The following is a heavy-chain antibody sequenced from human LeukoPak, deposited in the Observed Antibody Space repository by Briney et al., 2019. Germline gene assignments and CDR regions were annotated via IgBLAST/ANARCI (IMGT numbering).Heavy chain of an antibody. Sequence: GSVKVSCKASGYTFTRYDINWVGQASGQGVEWMGWMYPNSGKTGYAQKFQGRVTMTRKTPISTDYMELSSLRSEDTGVYYCVRGQQMGYYYLYMGVWGKGNTVTVSS. CDR3: VRGQQMGYYYLYMGV. CDR1: GYTFTRYD. CDR2: MYPNSGKT. V-gene: IGHV1-8*01. J-gene: IGHJ6*03. D-gene: IGHD6-13*01.